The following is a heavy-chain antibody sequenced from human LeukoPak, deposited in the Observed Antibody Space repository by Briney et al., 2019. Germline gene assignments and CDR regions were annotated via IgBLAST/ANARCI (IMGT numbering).Heavy chain of an antibody. J-gene: IGHJ6*02. CDR3: ARAPSYYYYGMDV. V-gene: IGHV4-59*01. Sequence: SETLSLTCTVSGGSISSYYWSWIRQPPGKGLEWIGYIYYSGSTNYNPSLKSRVAISVDTSKNQFSLKLSSVTAADTAVYYCARAPSYYYYGMDVWGQGTTVTVSS. CDR2: IYYSGST. CDR1: GGSISSYY.